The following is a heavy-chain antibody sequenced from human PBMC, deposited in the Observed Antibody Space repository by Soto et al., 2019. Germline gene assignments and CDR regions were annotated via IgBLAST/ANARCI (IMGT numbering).Heavy chain of an antibody. D-gene: IGHD1-26*01. V-gene: IGHV2-5*02. CDR1: GFSLSTSGVG. Sequence: QITLKESGPTLVKPTQTLTLTCTFSGFSLSTSGVGVGWIRQPPGKALEWLALIYWDDDKRYSPSLESRLTITKDTSKNQVVLIMTNMDPVDTATYYCAHRGASFYGFDCWGQGTLVTVSS. CDR2: IYWDDDK. CDR3: AHRGASFYGFDC. J-gene: IGHJ5*01.